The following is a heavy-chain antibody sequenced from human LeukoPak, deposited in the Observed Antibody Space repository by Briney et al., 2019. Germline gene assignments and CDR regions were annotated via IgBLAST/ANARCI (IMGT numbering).Heavy chain of an antibody. D-gene: IGHD6-13*01. CDR1: GGSIRSYY. CDR2: IYYSGST. Sequence: PSETLSLTCTVSGGSIRSYYWCWIRQPPGKGLEWSGYIYYSGSTNYNPSLKSRVTISVDTSKNQFSLKLSSVTAADTAVYYCARDGPAAPGYFQHWGQGTLVTVSS. J-gene: IGHJ1*01. CDR3: ARDGPAAPGYFQH. V-gene: IGHV4-59*01.